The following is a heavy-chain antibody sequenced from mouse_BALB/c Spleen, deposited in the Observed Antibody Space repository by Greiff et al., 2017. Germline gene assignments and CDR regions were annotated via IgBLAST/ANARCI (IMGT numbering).Heavy chain of an antibody. CDR2: INPSTGYT. Sequence: VQLQQSGAELVKPGASVKMSCKASGYTFTSYWMHWVKQRPGQGLEWIGYINPSTGYTEYNQKFKDKATLTADKSSSTAYMQLSSLTSEDSAVYYCRRGGNDQAWFAYWGQGTLVTVSA. CDR1: GYTFTSYW. V-gene: IGHV1-7*01. D-gene: IGHD2-12*01. CDR3: RRGGNDQAWFAY. J-gene: IGHJ3*01.